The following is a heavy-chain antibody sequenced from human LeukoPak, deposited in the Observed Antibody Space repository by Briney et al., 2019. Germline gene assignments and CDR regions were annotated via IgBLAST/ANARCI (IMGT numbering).Heavy chain of an antibody. V-gene: IGHV3-7*01. CDR3: ARELAVAGPGDY. Sequence: PGGSLRLSCAASGFTFSSYWMSWVRQDPGKGLERVANIKEDGSEKYYVGSVKGRFAISRDNAKNSLYLQMNSLRAEDTAVYYCARELAVAGPGDYWGQGTLVTVSS. D-gene: IGHD6-19*01. J-gene: IGHJ4*02. CDR2: IKEDGSEK. CDR1: GFTFSSYW.